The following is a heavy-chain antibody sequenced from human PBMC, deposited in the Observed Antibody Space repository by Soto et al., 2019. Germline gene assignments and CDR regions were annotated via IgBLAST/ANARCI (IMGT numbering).Heavy chain of an antibody. CDR1: GGSFSGYY. CDR3: AGTYCTNGVCYTTGATNWFDP. CDR2: INHSGST. V-gene: IGHV4-34*01. D-gene: IGHD2-8*01. J-gene: IGHJ5*02. Sequence: SETLSLTCAVYGGSFSGYYWSWIRQPPGKGLEWIGEINHSGSTNYNPSLKSRVTISVDTSKNQFSLKLSSVTAADTAVYYCAGTYCTNGVCYTTGATNWFDPWGQGTLVTVSS.